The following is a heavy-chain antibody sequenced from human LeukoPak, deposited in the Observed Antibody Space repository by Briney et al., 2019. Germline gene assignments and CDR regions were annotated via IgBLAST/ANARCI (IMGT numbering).Heavy chain of an antibody. Sequence: GGSLRLSCAASGFTFSNYAMHWVRQAPGKGLEYVSAISSNGGSTYYANSVKGRFTISRDNSKNTLYLQMGSLRAEDMAVYCCAKDQDYDILTGYLDYWGQGTLVTVS. J-gene: IGHJ4*02. CDR2: ISSNGGST. D-gene: IGHD3-9*01. V-gene: IGHV3-64*01. CDR1: GFTFSNYA. CDR3: AKDQDYDILTGYLDY.